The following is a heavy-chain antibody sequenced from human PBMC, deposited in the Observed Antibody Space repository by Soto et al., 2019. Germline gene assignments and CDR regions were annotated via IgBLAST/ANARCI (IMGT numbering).Heavy chain of an antibody. Sequence: SETLSLTCTVSGDSISSDYWSWIRQPPGRGLEWIGYIFYSGSTNYNPSLKSRVTISVDTSKNQFSLKLSSVTAADTAVYYCARGLIFGVVIPHFDYWGQGTLVTVSS. CDR2: IFYSGST. D-gene: IGHD3-3*01. CDR1: GDSISSDY. V-gene: IGHV4-59*12. J-gene: IGHJ4*02. CDR3: ARGLIFGVVIPHFDY.